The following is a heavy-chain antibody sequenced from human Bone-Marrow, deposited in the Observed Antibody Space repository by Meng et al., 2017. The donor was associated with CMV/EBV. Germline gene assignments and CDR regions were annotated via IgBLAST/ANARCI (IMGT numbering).Heavy chain of an antibody. J-gene: IGHJ3*02. CDR1: GFTFSSYD. CDR3: AKGSGSYPDDAFDI. D-gene: IGHD1-26*01. CDR2: IGTAGDT. Sequence: GGSLRLSCAASGFTFSSYDMHWVRQATGKGLEWVSAIGTAGDTYYPGSVKGRFTISRDNAKNSLYLQMNSLRAEDMALYYCAKGSGSYPDDAFDIWGQGPMVTF. V-gene: IGHV3-13*01.